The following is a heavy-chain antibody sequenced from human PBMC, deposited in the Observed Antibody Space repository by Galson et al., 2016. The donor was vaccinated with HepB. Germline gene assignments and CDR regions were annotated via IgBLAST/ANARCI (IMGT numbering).Heavy chain of an antibody. CDR3: AKAGYNSHERNNWFDS. V-gene: IGHV3-23*01. CDR1: GFTFTSYA. CDR2: VSGSGGST. J-gene: IGHJ5*01. D-gene: IGHD1-20*01. Sequence: SLRLSCAASGFTFTSYAMSWVRQAPGKGLEWLSSVSGSGGSTCYADSVRGRFIISRDSSENTLYLQMNTLRGDDTALYYCAKAGYNSHERNNWFDSWGQGILVRVSS.